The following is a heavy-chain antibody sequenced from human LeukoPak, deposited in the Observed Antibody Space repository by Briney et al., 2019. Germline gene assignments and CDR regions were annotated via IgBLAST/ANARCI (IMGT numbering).Heavy chain of an antibody. CDR3: ATDHAYGSGSYYIAGAFDI. V-gene: IGHV1-24*01. CDR2: FDPEDGET. Sequence: ASVKVSCKVSGYTLTELSMHRVRQAPGKGLEWMGGFDPEDGETIYAQKFQGRVTMTEDTSTDTAYMELSSLRSEDTAVYYCATDHAYGSGSYYIAGAFDIWGQGTMVTVSS. CDR1: GYTLTELS. J-gene: IGHJ3*02. D-gene: IGHD3-10*01.